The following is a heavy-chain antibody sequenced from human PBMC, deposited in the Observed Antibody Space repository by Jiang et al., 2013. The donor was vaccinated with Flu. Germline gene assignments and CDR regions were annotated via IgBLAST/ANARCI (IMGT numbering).Heavy chain of an antibody. D-gene: IGHD6-19*01. Sequence: VQLVESGGVVVQPGGSLRLSCAASGFTFDDYAMHWVRQAPGKGLEWVSLISWDGGSTHYADSVKGRFTISRDNSKNSLYLQMNSLRAEDTALYYCAKDSGGDRYSSGWYHSHWDYWGQGTLVTVSS. V-gene: IGHV3-43D*03. CDR3: AKDSGGDRYSSGWYHSHWDY. J-gene: IGHJ4*02. CDR1: GFTFDDYA. CDR2: ISWDGGST.